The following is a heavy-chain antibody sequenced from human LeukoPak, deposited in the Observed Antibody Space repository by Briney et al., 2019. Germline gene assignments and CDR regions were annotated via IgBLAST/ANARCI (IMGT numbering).Heavy chain of an antibody. CDR1: GGTFSSYA. Sequence: ASVKVSCKASGGTFSSYAISWVRQAPGQGLEWMGGIIPIFGTANYAQKFQGRVTITADESTSTAYMELSSLRSEDTAVYYCARGPLVGGYFDYWGQGTLVTVSS. D-gene: IGHD6-13*01. CDR3: ARGPLVGGYFDY. V-gene: IGHV1-69*13. CDR2: IIPIFGTA. J-gene: IGHJ4*02.